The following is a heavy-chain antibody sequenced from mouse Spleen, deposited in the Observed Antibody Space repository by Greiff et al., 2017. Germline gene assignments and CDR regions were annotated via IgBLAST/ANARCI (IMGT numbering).Heavy chain of an antibody. V-gene: IGHV5-17*01. Sequence: EVKLMESGGGLVKPGGSLKLSCAASGFTFSDYGMHWVRQAPEKGLEWVAYISSGSSTIYYADTMKGRFTISRDNAKNTLFLQMTSLRSEDTAMYYCARILFAYWGQGTLVTVSA. CDR2: ISSGSSTI. J-gene: IGHJ3*01. CDR3: ARILFAY. CDR1: GFTFSDYG.